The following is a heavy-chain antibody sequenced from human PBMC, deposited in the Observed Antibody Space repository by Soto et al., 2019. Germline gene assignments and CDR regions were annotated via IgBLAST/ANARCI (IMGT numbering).Heavy chain of an antibody. V-gene: IGHV3-33*01. CDR1: GFTFSSYG. D-gene: IGHD3-22*01. J-gene: IGHJ4*02. CDR2: IWYDGSNK. Sequence: PGGSLRLSCAASGFTFSSYGMHWVRQAPGKGLEWVAVIWYDGSNKYYADSVKGRFTISRDNSKNTLYLQMNSLRAEDTAVYYCAREHYYDSSGYYCDYWGQGTPVTVSS. CDR3: AREHYYDSSGYYCDY.